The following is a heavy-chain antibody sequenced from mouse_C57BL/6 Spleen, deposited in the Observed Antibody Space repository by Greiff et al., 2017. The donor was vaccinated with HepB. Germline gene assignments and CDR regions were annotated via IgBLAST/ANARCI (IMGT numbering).Heavy chain of an antibody. V-gene: IGHV1-55*01. J-gene: IGHJ2*01. CDR3: SSVATMVTTLDD. D-gene: IGHD2-2*01. Sequence: QVQLQQPGAELVKPGASVKMSCKASGYTFTSYWITWVKQRPGQGLEWIGDIYPGSGSTNYNEKFKSKATLTVDTSSSTAYMQLSSLTSEDSAVYYCSSVATMVTTLDDWGQGTTLTVSS. CDR2: IYPGSGST. CDR1: GYTFTSYW.